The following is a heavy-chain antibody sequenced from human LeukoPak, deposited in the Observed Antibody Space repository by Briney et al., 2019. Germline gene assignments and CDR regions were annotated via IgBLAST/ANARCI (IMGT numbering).Heavy chain of an antibody. D-gene: IGHD2-15*01. CDR3: AKIDCSGVSCYPDY. V-gene: IGHV3-23*01. J-gene: IGHJ4*02. Sequence: GGSLRLSCAASGFTFSSYAMSWVRQAPGKGLEWVSAISGSGGSTYYADSVKGRFTISRDNSKNTLYLQMNSLRAEDTAVYYCAKIDCSGVSCYPDYWGQGTLVTVSS. CDR2: ISGSGGST. CDR1: GFTFSSYA.